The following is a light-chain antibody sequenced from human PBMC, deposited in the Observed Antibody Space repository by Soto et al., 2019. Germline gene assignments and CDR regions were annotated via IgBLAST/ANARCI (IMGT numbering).Light chain of an antibody. V-gene: IGKV3-11*01. CDR1: QSVSSY. J-gene: IGKJ3*01. CDR3: QQRSNWPLFT. CDR2: DAS. Sequence: EIVLTQSPATLSLSPGERATLSCRASQSVSSYLAWYQQKPGQAPRLLIYDASNRATGIPARFSGSGSATDFTLTISSLEPEDFAVYYFQQRSNWPLFTFGPGTKVDIK.